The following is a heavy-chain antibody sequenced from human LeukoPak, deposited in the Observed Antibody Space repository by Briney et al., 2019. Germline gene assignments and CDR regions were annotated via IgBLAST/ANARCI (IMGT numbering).Heavy chain of an antibody. D-gene: IGHD3-22*01. CDR2: ISYDGSNK. CDR3: ARDKGDYYDSSGLCY. V-gene: IGHV3-30*04. CDR1: GFTFSSYA. Sequence: AGGSLRLSCAASGFTFSSYAMHWVRQAPGKGLEWVAVISYDGSNKYYADSVKGRFTISRDNSKNTLYLQMNSLRAEDTAVYYCARDKGDYYDSSGLCYWGQGTLVTVSS. J-gene: IGHJ4*02.